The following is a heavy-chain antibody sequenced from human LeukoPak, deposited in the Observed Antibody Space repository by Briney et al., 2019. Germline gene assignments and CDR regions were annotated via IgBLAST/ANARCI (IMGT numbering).Heavy chain of an antibody. V-gene: IGHV1-18*01. D-gene: IGHD3-9*01. CDR2: ISAYNGNT. J-gene: IGHJ6*02. CDR1: GYTFTSYG. Sequence: ASVKVSCKASGYTFTSYGISWVRQAPGQGLEWMGWISAYNGNTNYAQKLQGRVTMTTDTSTSTAYMELRSLRSDDTAVYYCAREDWHDRLTGPLYVMVVWGQATPGTV. CDR3: AREDWHDRLTGPLYVMVV.